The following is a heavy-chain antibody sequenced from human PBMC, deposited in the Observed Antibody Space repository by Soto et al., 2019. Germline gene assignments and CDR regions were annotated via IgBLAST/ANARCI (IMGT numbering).Heavy chain of an antibody. V-gene: IGHV3-11*01. J-gene: IGHJ6*03. CDR1: GFTFSDYY. Sequence: GGSLRLSFAASGFTFSDYYMGWIRQAPGKGLEWVSYISSSGSTIYYADSVKGRFTISRDNAKNSLYLQMNSLRAEDTAVYYCARDRYCSSTSCYYYMDVWGKGTTVTVSS. CDR3: ARDRYCSSTSCYYYMDV. CDR2: ISSSGSTI. D-gene: IGHD2-2*01.